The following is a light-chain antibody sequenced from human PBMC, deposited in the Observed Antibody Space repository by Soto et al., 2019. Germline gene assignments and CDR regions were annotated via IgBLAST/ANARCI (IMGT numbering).Light chain of an antibody. CDR3: QQRSKWPPEVS. CDR2: GAS. V-gene: IGKV3D-20*02. J-gene: IGKJ4*01. CDR1: QSVSSRY. Sequence: EIVLTQSPGTLSLSPGERATLSCGASQSVSSRYLAWYQQKPGQAPRLLIYGASSRATGIPDRFSGSGSGTVFTLTSRRLEPEDVAVYYCQQRSKWPPEVSFGGGTKVEIK.